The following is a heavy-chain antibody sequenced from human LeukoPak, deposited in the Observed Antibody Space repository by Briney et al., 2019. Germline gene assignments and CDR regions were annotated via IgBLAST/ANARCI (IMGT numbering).Heavy chain of an antibody. J-gene: IGHJ3*02. V-gene: IGHV3-21*01. CDR1: GFTFSSYS. CDR3: ARDRPLRYFDWLTDAFDI. CDR2: ISISSSYI. D-gene: IGHD3-9*01. Sequence: GGSLRLSCAASGFTFSSYSMNWVRQAPGKGLEWVSSISISSSYIYYTDSVKGRFTISRDNAKNSLYLQMNSLRAEDTAVYYCARDRPLRYFDWLTDAFDIWGQGTMVTVSS.